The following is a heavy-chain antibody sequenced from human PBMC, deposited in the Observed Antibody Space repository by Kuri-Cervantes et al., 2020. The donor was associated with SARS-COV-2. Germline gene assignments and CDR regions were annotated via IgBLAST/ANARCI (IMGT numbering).Heavy chain of an antibody. J-gene: IGHJ4*02. CDR3: ARSVGGGSYDPVEFDYFDY. Sequence: SETLSLTCTVSGGSVSSGTYYWSWIRQPPGKGLEWIGYIYHSGSTYYNPSLKSRVTISVDRSKNQFSLKLSSVTAADTAVYYCARSVGGGSYDPVEFDYFDYWGQGTLVTVSS. CDR2: IYHSGST. D-gene: IGHD1-26*01. V-gene: IGHV4-30-2*01. CDR1: GGSVSSGTYY.